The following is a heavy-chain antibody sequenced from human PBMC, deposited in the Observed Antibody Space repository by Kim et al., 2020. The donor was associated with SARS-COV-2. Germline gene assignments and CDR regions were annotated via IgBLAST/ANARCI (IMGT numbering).Heavy chain of an antibody. CDR3: AKDISPWTTVTTSPFDY. Sequence: VKGRFTISRDNSKNSLYLQMNSLRTEDTALYYCAKDISPWTTVTTSPFDYWGQGTLVTVSS. V-gene: IGHV3-43*01. J-gene: IGHJ4*02. D-gene: IGHD4-17*01.